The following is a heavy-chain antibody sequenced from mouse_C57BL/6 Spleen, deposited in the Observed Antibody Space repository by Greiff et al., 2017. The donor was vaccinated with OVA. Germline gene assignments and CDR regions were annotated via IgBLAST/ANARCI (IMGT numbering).Heavy chain of an antibody. CDR3: ARQTGGYAMDY. V-gene: IGHV5-17*01. CDR1: GFTFSDYG. CDR2: ISSGSSTN. Sequence: EVKLVESGGGLVKPGGSLKLSCAASGFTFSDYGMHWVRQAPEKGLEWVAYISSGSSTNYYADTVKGRFTISRDNAKNTLFLQMTSLRSEDTAMYYCARQTGGYAMDYWGQGTSVTVSS. D-gene: IGHD1-1*02. J-gene: IGHJ4*01.